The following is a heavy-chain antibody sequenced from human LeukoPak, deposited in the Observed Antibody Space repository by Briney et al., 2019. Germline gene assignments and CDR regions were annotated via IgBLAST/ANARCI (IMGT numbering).Heavy chain of an antibody. CDR3: ARGDLGVVLRYFDWLLVGAFDI. J-gene: IGHJ3*02. CDR2: ISSSGSTI. V-gene: IGHV3-48*03. Sequence: GGSLRLSCAASGFTFSSYEMNWVRQAPGKGLEWVSYISSSGSTIYYADSVKGRFTISRDNAKNSLYLQMNSLRAEDTAVYYCARGDLGVVLRYFDWLLVGAFDIWGQGTMVTVSS. CDR1: GFTFSSYE. D-gene: IGHD3-9*01.